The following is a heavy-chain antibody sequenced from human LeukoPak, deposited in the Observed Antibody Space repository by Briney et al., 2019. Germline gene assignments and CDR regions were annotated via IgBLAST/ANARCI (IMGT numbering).Heavy chain of an antibody. J-gene: IGHJ4*02. CDR1: GGSISSTNW. CDR3: ARANGSGTFYQADY. Sequence: PSGTLSLTCAVSGGSISSTNWWSWVRQPPGKGLEWIGYISYSGTTNYNPSLKSRVTMSVDTSKNQFSLKLTSVTAADTAVYYCARANGSGTFYQADYWGQGTLVTVSS. CDR2: ISYSGTT. V-gene: IGHV4-4*02. D-gene: IGHD3-10*01.